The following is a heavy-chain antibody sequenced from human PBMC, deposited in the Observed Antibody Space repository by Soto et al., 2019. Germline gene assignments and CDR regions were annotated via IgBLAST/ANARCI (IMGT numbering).Heavy chain of an antibody. J-gene: IGHJ6*02. CDR3: ARDHGVVPAAIPTYYYYGMDV. V-gene: IGHV3-11*01. Sequence: QVQLVESGGGLVKPGGSLRLSCAASGFTFSDYYMSWIRQAPGKGLEWVSYISSSCSTIYYADSVKGRFTISRDNAKNSPYQQMNSLRAEDTAVYYWARDHGVVPAAIPTYYYYGMDVWGQGTTVTVSS. CDR2: ISSSCSTI. D-gene: IGHD2-2*02. CDR1: GFTFSDYY.